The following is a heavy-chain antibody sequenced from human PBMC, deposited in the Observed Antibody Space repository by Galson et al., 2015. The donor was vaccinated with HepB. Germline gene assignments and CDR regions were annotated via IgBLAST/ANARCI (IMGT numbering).Heavy chain of an antibody. D-gene: IGHD3-10*01. CDR1: GFIFYDYY. CDR2: ISRGGSNT. V-gene: IGHV3-11*01. Sequence: SLRLSCAASGFIFYDYYMSWIRQAPGKGLESVSHISRGGSNTHYAESVRGRFIISRDNDKNSLYLEMNSLRADDTAVYYCVRVSGGYQDYDFDGIDVWGPGNTATVSS. CDR3: VRVSGGYQDYDFDGIDV. J-gene: IGHJ6*02.